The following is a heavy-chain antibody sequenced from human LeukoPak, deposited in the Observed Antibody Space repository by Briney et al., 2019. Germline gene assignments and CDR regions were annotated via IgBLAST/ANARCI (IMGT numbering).Heavy chain of an antibody. CDR2: IKQDGSDK. J-gene: IGHJ4*02. Sequence: GGSLRLSCAASGFTFSSYCMSWVRQAPGKGLEWVATIKQDGSDKFYVDSVKGRFTISRDNAKNSLYLQMNSLRAEDTAVYYCARDGWDFWSGYYNGGCYYFDYWGQGTLVTVSS. CDR1: GFTFSSYC. D-gene: IGHD3-3*01. V-gene: IGHV3-7*01. CDR3: ARDGWDFWSGYYNGGCYYFDY.